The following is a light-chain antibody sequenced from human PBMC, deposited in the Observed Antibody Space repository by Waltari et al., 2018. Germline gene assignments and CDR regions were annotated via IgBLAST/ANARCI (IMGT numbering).Light chain of an antibody. CDR3: QQRSTWLRT. Sequence: EIVLTQSPATLSLSPGERATLSCRASPSVSRNLAWYQQKPGQAPRLLIYDASNRATGIPARFSGSGSGTDFTLTISSLEPEDFAVYYCQQRSTWLRTFGGGTKVEIK. CDR2: DAS. CDR1: PSVSRN. J-gene: IGKJ4*01. V-gene: IGKV3-11*01.